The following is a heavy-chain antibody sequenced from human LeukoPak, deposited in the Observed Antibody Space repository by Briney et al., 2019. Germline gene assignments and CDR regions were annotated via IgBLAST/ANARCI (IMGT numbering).Heavy chain of an antibody. CDR1: GFTFSSYG. Sequence: GGSLRLSCAASGFTFSSYGMHWVRQAPGKGLEWVAVISYDGSNKYYADSVKGRFTISRDNPKNTLYLQMNSLRAEDTAVYYCARDYYDSSGYFDYWGQGTLVTVSS. V-gene: IGHV3-30*03. J-gene: IGHJ4*02. D-gene: IGHD3-22*01. CDR3: ARDYYDSSGYFDY. CDR2: ISYDGSNK.